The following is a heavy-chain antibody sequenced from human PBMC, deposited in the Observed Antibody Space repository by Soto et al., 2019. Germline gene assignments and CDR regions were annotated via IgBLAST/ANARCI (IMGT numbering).Heavy chain of an antibody. CDR2: ISYDGSNK. Sequence: PGGSLRLSCAASGFTFSSYGMHWVRQAPGKGLEWVAVISYDGSNKYYADSVKGRFTISRDNSKNTLYLQMNSLRAEDTAVYYCAKVITGTTLDAFDIWGQGTMVTVSS. D-gene: IGHD1-7*01. CDR3: AKVITGTTLDAFDI. J-gene: IGHJ3*02. V-gene: IGHV3-30*18. CDR1: GFTFSSYG.